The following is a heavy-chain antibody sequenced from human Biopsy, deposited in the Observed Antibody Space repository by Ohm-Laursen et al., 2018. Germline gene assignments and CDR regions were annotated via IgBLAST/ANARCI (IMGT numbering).Heavy chain of an antibody. D-gene: IGHD3-22*01. CDR3: ARDRGYYSDRTIPGYFDL. V-gene: IGHV4-59*01. CDR1: GDSISSYY. Sequence: GTLSLTCTVSGDSISSYYWSWIRQPPGKGLEWIGYVYYTGSTDYNPSLQSRVTISVDTSKNHFSLRLRSVTPADTAIYYCARDRGYYSDRTIPGYFDLWGRGTLVTVSS. CDR2: VYYTGST. J-gene: IGHJ2*01.